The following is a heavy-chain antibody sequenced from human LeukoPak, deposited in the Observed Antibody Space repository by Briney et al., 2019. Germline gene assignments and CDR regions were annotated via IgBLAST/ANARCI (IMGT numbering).Heavy chain of an antibody. J-gene: IGHJ4*02. V-gene: IGHV3-7*03. CDR3: TRNSLDY. CDR1: GFTFSTFW. CDR2: IKQDGSEK. Sequence: GGSLRLSCTASGFTFSTFWMSWVRQAPGKGLEWVANIKQDGSEKYYVDAVTGRFTISRDNAENSLYLQMNSLRAEDTAVYYCTRNSLDYWGLGTLVTVSS.